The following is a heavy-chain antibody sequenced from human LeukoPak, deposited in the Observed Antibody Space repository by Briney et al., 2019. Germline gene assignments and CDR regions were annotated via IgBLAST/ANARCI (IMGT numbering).Heavy chain of an antibody. J-gene: IGHJ6*02. V-gene: IGHV1-69*01. CDR1: GGTFSSYA. D-gene: IGHD3-3*01. CDR3: ARALLKDFWSGYYRTSNYYYYGMDV. CDR2: IIPIFGTA. Sequence: ASVNVSCKASGGTFSSYAISWVRQAPGQGLEWMGGIIPIFGTANYAQKFQGRVTITADESTSTAYMELSSLRSEDTAVYYCARALLKDFWSGYYRTSNYYYYGMDVWGQGTTVTVSS.